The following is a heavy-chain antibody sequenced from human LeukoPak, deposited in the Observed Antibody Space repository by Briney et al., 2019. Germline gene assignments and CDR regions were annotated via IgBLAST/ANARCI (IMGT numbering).Heavy chain of an antibody. J-gene: IGHJ3*02. V-gene: IGHV3-21*01. Sequence: GGSLRLSCSASGFTFSSYSMNWVRQAPGKGLEWVSSISSSSSYIYYADSVKGRFTISRDNAKNSLYLQMNSLRAEDTALYYCEREREWPSGFDIWGQGTMVTVSS. CDR1: GFTFSSYS. CDR3: EREREWPSGFDI. CDR2: ISSSSSYI. D-gene: IGHD3-10*01.